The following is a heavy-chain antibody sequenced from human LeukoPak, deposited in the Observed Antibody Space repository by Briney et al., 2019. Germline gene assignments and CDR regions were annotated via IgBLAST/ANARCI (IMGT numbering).Heavy chain of an antibody. J-gene: IGHJ1*01. V-gene: IGHV1-2*02. Sequence: VASVKLSCTVSGYTFTGYYMRWVRQAPGQGLEWMGWINPNGGGTNYAQKFQGRATMTRDTPISTAYMELSRLRSDDTAVYYCARLREMATGHFQHWGQGTLVTVSS. CDR1: GYTFTGYY. CDR3: ARLREMATGHFQH. D-gene: IGHD5-24*01. CDR2: INPNGGGT.